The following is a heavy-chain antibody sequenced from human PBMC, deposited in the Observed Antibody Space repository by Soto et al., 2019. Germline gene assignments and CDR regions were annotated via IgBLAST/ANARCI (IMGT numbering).Heavy chain of an antibody. CDR1: SGSISSSYW. CDR3: ASRLMSWFDY. CDR2: IYHSGST. D-gene: IGHD6-19*01. V-gene: IGHV4-4*02. J-gene: IGHJ4*02. Sequence: SETLSLTCAVSSGSISSSYWWSWVRQPPGKGLEWIGEIYHSGSTTYNPSLKSRVTISVDKSKNHFSLKLSSVTAADAAVYYCASRLMSWFDYWGQGTLVTVSS.